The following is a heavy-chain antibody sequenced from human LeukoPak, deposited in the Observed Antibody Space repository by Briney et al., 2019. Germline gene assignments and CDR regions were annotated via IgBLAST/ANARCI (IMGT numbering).Heavy chain of an antibody. D-gene: IGHD6-19*01. J-gene: IGHJ4*02. Sequence: PGGSLRLSCAASGLTGSHNYVSWVRQAPGKGLEWVSYITSSGSTTYYADSVKGRFTISRDHAKNSLYLQMNSLRAEDTAVYYCARVNVVAGFLSDYWGQGTLVTVSA. CDR3: ARVNVVAGFLSDY. V-gene: IGHV3-11*04. CDR2: ITSSGSTT. CDR1: GLTGSHNY.